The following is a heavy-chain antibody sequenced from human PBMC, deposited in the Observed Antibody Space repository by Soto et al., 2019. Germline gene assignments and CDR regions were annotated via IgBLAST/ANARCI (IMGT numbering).Heavy chain of an antibody. J-gene: IGHJ4*02. Sequence: GGALRLSCAASGLIFSDYAMSWVRQAPGKGLECVACISGSGDKTFYADSVKGRFTISRDNSKNTVSLHMNSLRVDDTAVYFCAKDRFGIVGPVDYWGPGTLVTVSS. D-gene: IGHD1-26*01. CDR3: AKDRFGIVGPVDY. CDR1: GLIFSDYA. CDR2: ISGSGDKT. V-gene: IGHV3-23*01.